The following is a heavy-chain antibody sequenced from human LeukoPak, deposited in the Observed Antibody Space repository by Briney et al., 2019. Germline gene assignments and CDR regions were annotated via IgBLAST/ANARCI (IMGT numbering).Heavy chain of an antibody. CDR2: ISSSGSTI. CDR1: GFTFSDYY. CDR3: ARDYYGSGRNYYYYYMDV. J-gene: IGHJ6*03. V-gene: IGHV3-11*01. Sequence: RGSLRLSCAASGFTFSDYYMSWIRQAPGKGLEWVSYISSSGSTIYYADSVKGRFTISRDNAKNSLYLQMNSLRAEDTAVYYCARDYYGSGRNYYYYYMDVWGKGTTVTVSS. D-gene: IGHD3-10*01.